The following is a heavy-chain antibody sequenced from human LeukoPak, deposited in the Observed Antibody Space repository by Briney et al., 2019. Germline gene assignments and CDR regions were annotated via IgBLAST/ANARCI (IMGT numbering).Heavy chain of an antibody. CDR1: GFTFSSYA. CDR2: ISGSGGST. D-gene: IGHD1-14*01. CDR3: AKGADRGSSRTYYFDY. V-gene: IGHV3-23*01. J-gene: IGHJ4*02. Sequence: GGSLRLSCAASGFTFSSYAMSWVRQAPGKGLEWVSAISGSGGSTYYADSVKGRFTISRDNSKNTLYLQMNSLRAEDTAVYYCAKGADRGSSRTYYFDYWGQGTLVTVSS.